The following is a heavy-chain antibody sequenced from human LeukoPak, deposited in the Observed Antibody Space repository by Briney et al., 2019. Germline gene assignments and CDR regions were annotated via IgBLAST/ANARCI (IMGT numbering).Heavy chain of an antibody. Sequence: PSETLSLTCAVSGGSISSYYWSWIRQPPGKGLEWIGYIYYSGSTNYNPSLKIRVTISVDTSKNQFSLKLSSVTAADTAVYYCARGYYYDSSGYYSTRRPGPLSFDYWGQGTLVTVSS. J-gene: IGHJ4*02. CDR3: ARGYYYDSSGYYSTRRPGPLSFDY. CDR1: GGSISSYY. CDR2: IYYSGST. D-gene: IGHD3-22*01. V-gene: IGHV4-59*01.